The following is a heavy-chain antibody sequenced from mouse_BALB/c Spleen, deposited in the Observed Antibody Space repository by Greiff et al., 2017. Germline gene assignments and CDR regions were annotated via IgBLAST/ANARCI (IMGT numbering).Heavy chain of an antibody. Sequence: EVQLQQSGAELVKPGASVKLSCTASGFTFTDTYMHWVKQRPEQGLEWIGRIDPANGNTKYDPKFKGKATITADTSANTAYLQLNSLTSEDTAVYEGAWSSYYYGRSHYFDYWGQGTTLTVSS. CDR2: IDPANGNT. V-gene: IGHV14-3*02. CDR3: AWSSYYYGRSHYFDY. CDR1: GFTFTDTY. J-gene: IGHJ2*01. D-gene: IGHD1-1*01.